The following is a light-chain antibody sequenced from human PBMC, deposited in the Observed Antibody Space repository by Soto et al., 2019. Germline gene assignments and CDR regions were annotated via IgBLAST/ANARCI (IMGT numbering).Light chain of an antibody. CDR3: QQYYSYPRYT. V-gene: IGKV1-8*01. J-gene: IGKJ2*01. Sequence: AIRMTPSPSSFSASTGDSVTITCRASQGISSYLAWYQQKPGKAPKLLIYAASTLQSGVPSRFSGSGSGTDFTLTISCLQSEDFATYYCQQYYSYPRYTFGQGTKLEIK. CDR1: QGISSY. CDR2: AAS.